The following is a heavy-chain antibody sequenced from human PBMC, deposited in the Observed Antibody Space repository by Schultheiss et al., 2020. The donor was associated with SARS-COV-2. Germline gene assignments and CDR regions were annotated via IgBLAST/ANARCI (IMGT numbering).Heavy chain of an antibody. J-gene: IGHJ4*02. D-gene: IGHD1-26*01. CDR1: GFTFSSYG. CDR3: ATHLYSGSYYYFDY. Sequence: GGSLRLSCAASGFTFSSYGMHWVRQAPGKGLEWVAVIWYDGSNKYYADSVKGRFTISRDNSKNTLYLQMNSLRAEDTAVYYCATHLYSGSYYYFDYWGQGTLVTVSS. CDR2: IWYDGSNK. V-gene: IGHV3-33*08.